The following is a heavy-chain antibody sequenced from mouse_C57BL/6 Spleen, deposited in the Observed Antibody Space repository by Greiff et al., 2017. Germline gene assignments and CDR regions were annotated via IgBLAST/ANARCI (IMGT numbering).Heavy chain of an antibody. D-gene: IGHD2-1*01. CDR1: GYTFTDYY. V-gene: IGHV1-19*01. Sequence: DVQLQESGPVLVKPGASVKMSCKASGYTFTDYYMNWVKQSHGKSLEWIGVINPYNGGTSYNQKFKGKATLTVDKSSSTAYMELNSLTSEDSAVYYCARSVYYGNYPYAMDYWGQGTSVTVSS. J-gene: IGHJ4*01. CDR3: ARSVYYGNYPYAMDY. CDR2: INPYNGGT.